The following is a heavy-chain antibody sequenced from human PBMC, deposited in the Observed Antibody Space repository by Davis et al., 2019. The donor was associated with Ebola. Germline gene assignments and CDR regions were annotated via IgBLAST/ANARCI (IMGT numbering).Heavy chain of an antibody. CDR3: ARGGIAVADSYGMDV. J-gene: IGHJ6*02. CDR1: GYSFTSYY. D-gene: IGHD6-19*01. Sequence: ASVKVSCKASGYSFTSYYMHWVRQAPGQGLEWMGLINPSAGSTSYAQNFQGRVTMTRDTSTRTVYMELSSLRSEDTAVYYCARGGIAVADSYGMDVWGQGTTVTVSS. V-gene: IGHV1-46*01. CDR2: INPSAGST.